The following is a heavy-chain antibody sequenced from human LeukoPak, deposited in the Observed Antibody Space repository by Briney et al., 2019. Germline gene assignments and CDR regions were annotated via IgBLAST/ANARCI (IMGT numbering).Heavy chain of an antibody. Sequence: SETLSLTCTVSGGSISSYYWSWVRQPAGKGLEWIGRIYASGNTNYNPSLKGRVTISVDTSKNQFSLKLSSVTAADTAVYYCATNQWLRAFDYWGQGTLVTVSS. CDR2: IYASGNT. CDR3: ATNQWLRAFDY. CDR1: GGSISSYY. D-gene: IGHD6-19*01. V-gene: IGHV4-4*07. J-gene: IGHJ4*02.